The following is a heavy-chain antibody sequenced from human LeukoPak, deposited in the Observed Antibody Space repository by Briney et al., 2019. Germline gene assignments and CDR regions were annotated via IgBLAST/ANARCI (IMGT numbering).Heavy chain of an antibody. J-gene: IGHJ4*02. Sequence: SETLSLTCTVSGGSISSYYWSWIRQPPGKGLEWIGSFFYSGSTYYNPSLKSRLTMSVDTSNNQFSLKLMSVTAADTAVYYCASGTSTYYELYFWGQGTLVTVSS. D-gene: IGHD2-2*01. CDR3: ASGTSTYYELYF. CDR2: FFYSGST. V-gene: IGHV4-59*04. CDR1: GGSISSYY.